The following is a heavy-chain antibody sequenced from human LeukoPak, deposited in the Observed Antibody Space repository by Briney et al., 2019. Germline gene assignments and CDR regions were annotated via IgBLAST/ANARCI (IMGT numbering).Heavy chain of an antibody. J-gene: IGHJ3*01. CDR3: ARQGYTNNLGGYFGDKDDGFDL. D-gene: IGHD3-9*01. Sequence: SVKVSCKASGGTFSSYIITWVRQAPGPPLEGMGRIIAIFGTPDYAQKVQGRVTVTADESTSTDYMELSRLRFEDTAVYYCARQGYTNNLGGYFGDKDDGFDLWGQGTMVTVSS. V-gene: IGHV1-69*13. CDR2: IIAIFGTP. CDR1: GGTFSSYI.